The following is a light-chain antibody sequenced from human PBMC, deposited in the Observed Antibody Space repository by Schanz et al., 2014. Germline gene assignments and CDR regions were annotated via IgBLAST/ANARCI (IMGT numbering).Light chain of an antibody. J-gene: IGLJ3*02. Sequence: QSALTQPASVSGSPGQSITISCTGTSSDVGGHNYVSWYQQHPGKAPKLMIYEVSERPSGVPDRFSGSKSGNTASLTVSGLQAEDEADYYCSSYTTTTWRVFGGGTKLTVL. V-gene: IGLV2-14*01. CDR1: SSDVGGHNY. CDR2: EVS. CDR3: SSYTTTTWRV.